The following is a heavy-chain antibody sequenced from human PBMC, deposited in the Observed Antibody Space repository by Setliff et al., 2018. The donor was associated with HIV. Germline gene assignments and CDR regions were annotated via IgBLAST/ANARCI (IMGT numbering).Heavy chain of an antibody. Sequence: PSETLSLTCAVYGGSFSGYYWSWIRQPPGKGLEWIGEINHSGSTNYNPSLTSRVTISVDTSKNQFSLKLSSVTAADTAVYYCSRGLRGGDERVVAFDIWGQGTMVTVSS. V-gene: IGHV4-34*01. CDR1: GGSFSGYY. CDR2: INHSGST. J-gene: IGHJ3*02. D-gene: IGHD3-10*01. CDR3: SRGLRGGDERVVAFDI.